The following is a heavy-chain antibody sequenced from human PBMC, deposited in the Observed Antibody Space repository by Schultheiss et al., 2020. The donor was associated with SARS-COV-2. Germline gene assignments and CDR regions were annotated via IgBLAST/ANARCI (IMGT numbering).Heavy chain of an antibody. CDR3: ARDYYDSSGYSYQDY. CDR1: GASVSSDSYY. Sequence: SETLSLTCTVSGASVSSDSYYWSWIRQPPGKGLEWIGYIYYSRTTNYNPSLKSRVTISVDTSKNQLSLKLTSVTAADTAVYYCARDYYDSSGYSYQDYWGQGTLVTVSS. CDR2: IYYSRTT. J-gene: IGHJ4*02. D-gene: IGHD3-22*01. V-gene: IGHV4-61*01.